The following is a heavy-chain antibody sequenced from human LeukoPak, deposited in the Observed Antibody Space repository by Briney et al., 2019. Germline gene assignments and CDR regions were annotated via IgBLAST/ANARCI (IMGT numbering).Heavy chain of an antibody. J-gene: IGHJ5*02. Sequence: TCTFSSWSVSSMRYHRPRQRQPPEKGLEWMGVIYYSGSTYYNPSLKSRVTISVDTSKNQFSLKLSSVTAADTAVYYCARRTGGGYDYSYNWFDPWGQGTLVTGAS. CDR3: ARRTGGGYDYSYNWFDP. V-gene: IGHV4-39*01. CDR1: SWSVSSMRYH. D-gene: IGHD5-12*01. CDR2: IYYSGST.